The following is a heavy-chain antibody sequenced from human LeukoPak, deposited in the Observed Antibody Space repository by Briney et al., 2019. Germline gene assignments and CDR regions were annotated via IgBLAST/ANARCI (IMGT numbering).Heavy chain of an antibody. Sequence: SETLSLTCTVSGGSISSSSYYWGWIRQPPGKGLEWIGSIYYSGSTYYNPSLKSRVTISVDTSKNQFSLKLSSVTAADTAVYYRASQYYYDSSGYPRGFDPWGQGTLVTVSS. CDR2: IYYSGST. CDR3: ASQYYYDSSGYPRGFDP. V-gene: IGHV4-39*01. J-gene: IGHJ5*02. D-gene: IGHD3-22*01. CDR1: GGSISSSSYY.